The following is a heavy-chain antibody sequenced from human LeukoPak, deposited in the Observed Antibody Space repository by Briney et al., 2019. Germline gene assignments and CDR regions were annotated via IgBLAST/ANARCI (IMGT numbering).Heavy chain of an antibody. CDR1: GFTFSSYS. CDR3: ARDPPYYDILTGYYERYFDY. V-gene: IGHV3-21*01. CDR2: ISSSSSYI. Sequence: PGGSLRLSCAASGFTFSSYSMNWVRQAPGKGLEWVSSISSSSSYIYYADSVKGRFTISRDNARNSLYLQMNSLRAEDTAVYYCARDPPYYDILTGYYERYFDYWGQGTLVTVSS. J-gene: IGHJ4*02. D-gene: IGHD3-9*01.